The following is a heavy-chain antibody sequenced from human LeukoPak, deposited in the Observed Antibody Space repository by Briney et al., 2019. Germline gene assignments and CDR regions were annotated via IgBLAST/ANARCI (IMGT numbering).Heavy chain of an antibody. D-gene: IGHD3-3*01. CDR1: GFTFSSYS. J-gene: IGHJ6*03. CDR3: ARSSILEWLPYYYYYMDV. Sequence: AGSLRLSCAASGFTFSSYSINCVWQGPPQGLGLVSFIRSNSSYIYYADSVKGRFTISRDNAKNSLYLQMNSLRAEDTAVYYCARSSILEWLPYYYYYMDVWGKGTTVTVSS. CDR2: IRSNSSYI. V-gene: IGHV3-21*01.